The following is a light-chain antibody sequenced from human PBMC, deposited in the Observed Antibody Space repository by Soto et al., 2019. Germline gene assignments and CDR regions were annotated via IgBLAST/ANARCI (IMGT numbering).Light chain of an antibody. CDR1: SSDVGGYNY. CDR3: ASYTGSDTLV. Sequence: QSALTQPPSASGSPGQSVTISCTGTSSDVGGYNYVSWYQQHPGKAPKLMIYEVSKRPSGVPDLLSCSKSGNTASLTVSGLPVEDEAEYYCASYTGSDTLVFGGGTKLTVL. CDR2: EVS. V-gene: IGLV2-8*01. J-gene: IGLJ2*01.